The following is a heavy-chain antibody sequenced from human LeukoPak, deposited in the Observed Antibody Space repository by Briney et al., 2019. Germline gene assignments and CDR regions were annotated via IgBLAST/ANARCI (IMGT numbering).Heavy chain of an antibody. V-gene: IGHV3-30-3*01. CDR1: EVTFRNYA. D-gene: IGHD6-13*01. CDR3: ARDLGAAIIAAAGPVNWFDP. Sequence: GGSLRLSCAASEVTFRNYAVHWVRQAPGKGLQWVAVISYDGNTIHYADSVKGRFIISRDTSKNTLYLQMNSLRAEDTAVYYCARDLGAAIIAAAGPVNWFDPWGQGTLVTVSS. CDR2: ISYDGNTI. J-gene: IGHJ5*02.